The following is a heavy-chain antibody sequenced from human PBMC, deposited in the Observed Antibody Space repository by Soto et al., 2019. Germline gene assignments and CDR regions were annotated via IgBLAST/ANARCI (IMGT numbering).Heavy chain of an antibody. CDR1: GGSISSGDSY. J-gene: IGHJ3*02. CDR3: ARDSRGSYRDAFDI. V-gene: IGHV4-30-4*01. CDR2: IYYSGST. D-gene: IGHD1-26*01. Sequence: QVQLQESGPGLVTPSPTLSLTCTVSGGSISSGDSYWSWIRQPPGKGLEWIGYIYYSGSTYYNPSLKSRVTISVDTSKNQFSLKLSSVTAADTAVYYCARDSRGSYRDAFDIWGQGTMVTVSS.